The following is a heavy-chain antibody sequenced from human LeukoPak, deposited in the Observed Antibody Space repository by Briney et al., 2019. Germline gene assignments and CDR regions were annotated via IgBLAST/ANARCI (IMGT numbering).Heavy chain of an antibody. J-gene: IGHJ4*02. V-gene: IGHV4-4*07. CDR3: AKSLVVGQLWFPGIMGY. CDR1: GGSISSYY. CDR2: IYTSGST. D-gene: IGHD5-18*01. Sequence: SETLSLTCTVSGGSISSYYWSWIRQPAGKGLEWIGRIYTSGSTNYNPSLKSRVTMSVDTSKNQFSLKLSSVTAADTAVYYCAKSLVVGQLWFPGIMGYWGQGTLVTVSS.